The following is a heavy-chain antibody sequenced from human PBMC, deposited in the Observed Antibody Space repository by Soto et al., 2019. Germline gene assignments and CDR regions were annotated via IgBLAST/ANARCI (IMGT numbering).Heavy chain of an antibody. J-gene: IGHJ4*02. CDR2: ISGSGGST. CDR3: AKDPKTGDREYPYYFDY. CDR1: GFTFSSYA. V-gene: IGHV3-23*01. Sequence: GGSLRLSCAASGFTFSSYAMSWVRQAPGKGLEWVSAISGSGGSTYYADSVKGRFTISRDNSKNTLYLQMNSLRAEDTAVYYCAKDPKTGDREYPYYFDYWGQGTLVTVSS. D-gene: IGHD7-27*01.